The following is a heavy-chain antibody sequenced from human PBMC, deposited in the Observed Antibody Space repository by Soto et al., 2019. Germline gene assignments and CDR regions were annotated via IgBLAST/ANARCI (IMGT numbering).Heavy chain of an antibody. CDR2: IYHSGYT. V-gene: IGHV4-30-2*01. D-gene: IGHD4-17*01. Sequence: QLQLQQSGSGLVKPSQTLSLTCAVSGGSISSGGYSWSGIRQPPGKGLEWIGYIYHSGYTYCNPYLKSRGTISVDRSKNQFSLKLSSVTAADTAVYYCARAHCGDYGYGMDVWGQGTTVTVSS. CDR1: GGSISSGGYS. CDR3: ARAHCGDYGYGMDV. J-gene: IGHJ6*02.